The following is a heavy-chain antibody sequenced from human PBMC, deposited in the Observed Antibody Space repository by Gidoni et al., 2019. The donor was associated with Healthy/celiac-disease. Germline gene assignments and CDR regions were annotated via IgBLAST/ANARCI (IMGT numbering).Heavy chain of an antibody. Sequence: QVQLQQWGAGLLKPSETLSLTCAVYGGSFSGYYWSWIRQPPGKGLEWIGEINHSGSTNYNPSLKSRVTISVDTSKNQFSLKLSSVTAADTAVYYCARKTLYCTNGVCYTGLDYWGQGTLVTVSS. CDR2: INHSGST. J-gene: IGHJ4*02. CDR3: ARKTLYCTNGVCYTGLDY. D-gene: IGHD2-8*01. CDR1: GGSFSGYY. V-gene: IGHV4-34*01.